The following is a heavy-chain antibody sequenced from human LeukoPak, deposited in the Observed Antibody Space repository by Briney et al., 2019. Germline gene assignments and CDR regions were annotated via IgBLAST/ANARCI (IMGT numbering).Heavy chain of an antibody. V-gene: IGHV4-39*01. CDR2: IYYRGST. D-gene: IGHD3-10*01. J-gene: IGHJ5*02. CDR1: GGSISSSTYY. Sequence: PSETLSLTCTVSGGSISSSTYYWGWIRQPPGRGLEWIGTIYYRGSTYYNPSLKSRVTTSVDTSNNQFSLRLSSVTAADTAVYYCAILGTGSSWGQGTLATVSS. CDR3: AILGTGSS.